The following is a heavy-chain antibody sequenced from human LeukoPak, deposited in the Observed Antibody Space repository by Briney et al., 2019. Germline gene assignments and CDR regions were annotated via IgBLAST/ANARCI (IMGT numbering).Heavy chain of an antibody. CDR2: TYYRSRWYY. CDR1: GDTVSTSSAA. CDR3: ARDWGGPHTFDI. J-gene: IGHJ3*02. Sequence: SQTLSLTCAVSGDTVSTSSAAWNWIRQSPSRGFEWLVRTYYRSRWYYDYAVSVKSRLTIRTDTSKNQFSLHLESVTPEDTAVYICARDWGGPHTFDIWGQGTVVTVSS. D-gene: IGHD2-21*01. V-gene: IGHV6-1*01.